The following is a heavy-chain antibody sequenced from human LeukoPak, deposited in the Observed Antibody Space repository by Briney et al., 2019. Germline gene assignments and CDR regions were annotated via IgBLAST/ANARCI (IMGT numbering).Heavy chain of an antibody. V-gene: IGHV3-74*03. J-gene: IGHJ4*02. CDR3: VRGGTDILQEPPAIPFDY. D-gene: IGHD2-21*02. CDR2: ISNNGITT. CDR1: GFTFSNFW. Sequence: PGGSLRLSCVGSGFTFSNFWMHWVRQAPGKGPVWVSRISNNGITTTDADSVKGRFSISRDNSKDTLYLQMNSLRADDTAVYYCVRGGTDILQEPPAIPFDYWGQGALVTVSS.